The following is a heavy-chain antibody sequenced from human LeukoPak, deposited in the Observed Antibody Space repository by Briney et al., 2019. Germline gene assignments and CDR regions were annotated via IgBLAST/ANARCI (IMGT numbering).Heavy chain of an antibody. CDR3: AKDLAYCGGDCYSDY. CDR2: ISGSGGST. CDR1: GFTFSSYW. J-gene: IGHJ4*02. D-gene: IGHD2-21*02. V-gene: IGHV3-23*01. Sequence: GGSLRLSCAASGFTFSSYWMSWVRQAPGKGLEWVSAISGSGGSTYYADSVKGRFTISRDNFKNTLYLQMNSLRAEDTAVYYCAKDLAYCGGDCYSDYWGQGTLVTVSS.